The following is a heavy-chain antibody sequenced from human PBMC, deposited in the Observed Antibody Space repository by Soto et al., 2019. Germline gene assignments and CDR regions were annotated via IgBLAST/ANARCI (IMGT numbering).Heavy chain of an antibody. D-gene: IGHD1-26*01. J-gene: IGHJ6*02. CDR2: ISGGGEKI. Sequence: GSLRLSCAASGFTFKSWALSWVRQAPGKGLEWVSGISGGGEKIYYADSVKGRFTISRDNSKNTVSLQINSLRAGDTAVYFCARDPGPTSLGVHGMDVWGQGTTVTSP. V-gene: IGHV3-23*01. CDR1: GFTFKSWA. CDR3: ARDPGPTSLGVHGMDV.